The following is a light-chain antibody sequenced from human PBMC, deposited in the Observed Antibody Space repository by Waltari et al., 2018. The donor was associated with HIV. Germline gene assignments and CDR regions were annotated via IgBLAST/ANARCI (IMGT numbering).Light chain of an antibody. CDR1: SSNIGSNY. Sequence: QSVLTQPPSASGTPGPRVTISCSGSSSNIGSNYVYWYQQLPGTAPKLLIYRNNQRPSGVPDRFSGSKSGTSASLAISGLRSEDEADYYCAAWDDSLSAWVFGGGTKLTVL. CDR2: RNN. V-gene: IGLV1-47*01. CDR3: AAWDDSLSAWV. J-gene: IGLJ3*02.